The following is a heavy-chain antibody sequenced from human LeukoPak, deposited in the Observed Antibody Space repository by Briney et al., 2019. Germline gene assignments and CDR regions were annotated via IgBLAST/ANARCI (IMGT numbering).Heavy chain of an antibody. J-gene: IGHJ4*02. CDR1: GFTFSSDS. Sequence: PGGSLRLSCAASGFTFSSDSMNWVRQAPGKGLEWVSSISSISSYIYYADSVKGRFTISRDNAKNSLYLQMNSLRAEDTAVYYCAREGIVVVPAAIPPDFDYWGQGTLVPVSS. CDR2: ISSISSYI. V-gene: IGHV3-21*01. D-gene: IGHD2-2*01. CDR3: AREGIVVVPAAIPPDFDY.